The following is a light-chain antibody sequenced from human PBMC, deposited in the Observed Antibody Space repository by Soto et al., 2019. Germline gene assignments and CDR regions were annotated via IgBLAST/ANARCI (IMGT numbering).Light chain of an antibody. Sequence: QSALTQPASVSESPGQSISISCGGGRNDIGTYNLVSWYQQHPGKAPKLIIYEGNKRPSGVSNRFSGSRYGNTASLTISGLQAEDEADYYCCSYTDGSSLLFGGGTKVTVL. J-gene: IGLJ3*02. CDR3: CSYTDGSSLL. CDR2: EGN. CDR1: RNDIGTYNL. V-gene: IGLV2-23*01.